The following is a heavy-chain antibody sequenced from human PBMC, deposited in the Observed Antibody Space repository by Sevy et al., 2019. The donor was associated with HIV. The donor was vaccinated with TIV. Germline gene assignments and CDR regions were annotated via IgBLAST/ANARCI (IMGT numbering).Heavy chain of an antibody. J-gene: IGHJ6*02. Sequence: GGSLRLSCAASGFTFSNAWMSWVRQAPGKGLEWVGRIKSKTDGGTTDYVAPVKGRFTISRDDSKNTLFLQMNSLKTEDTAVYYCSTDPIIVLLVTDGMDVWSQGTTVTVSS. V-gene: IGHV3-15*01. CDR1: GFTFSNAW. CDR3: STDPIIVLLVTDGMDV. CDR2: IKSKTDGGTT. D-gene: IGHD2-8*02.